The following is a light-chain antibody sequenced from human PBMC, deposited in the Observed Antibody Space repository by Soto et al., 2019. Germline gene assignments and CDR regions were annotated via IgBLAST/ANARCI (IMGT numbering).Light chain of an antibody. CDR2: AAS. CDR3: LQDYNCPWT. CDR1: QGIRND. V-gene: IGKV1-6*01. Sequence: AIQMTQSPSSLSASVGDRVTITCRESQGIRNDLGWYQQKPAKAPKSMIYAASSLQSGVQSRFSGSGSGTDFTLTISSLQPEDCATYYCLQDYNCPWTFGQGTKVDIK. J-gene: IGKJ1*01.